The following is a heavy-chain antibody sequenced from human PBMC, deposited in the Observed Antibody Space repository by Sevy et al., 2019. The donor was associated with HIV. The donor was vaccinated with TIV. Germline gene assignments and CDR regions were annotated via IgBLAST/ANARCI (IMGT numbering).Heavy chain of an antibody. CDR1: GGTFNSYV. Sequence: ASVKVSCKASGGTFNSYVISWVRQAPGQGLEWMGEITPILGTTHYAQKFKGRATITADEFTNTVYMELSSLRSEDTAVHYCAGWSISIDYWGQGTLVTVSS. CDR2: ITPILGTT. V-gene: IGHV1-69*13. J-gene: IGHJ4*02. CDR3: AGWSISIDY. D-gene: IGHD3-3*02.